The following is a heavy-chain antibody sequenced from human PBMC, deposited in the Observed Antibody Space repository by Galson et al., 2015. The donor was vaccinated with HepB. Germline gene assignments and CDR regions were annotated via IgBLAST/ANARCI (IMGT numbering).Heavy chain of an antibody. CDR3: ARGGYCSGGDCYSTGGHY. CDR1: GFTFNSYW. D-gene: IGHD2-15*01. V-gene: IGHV3-74*01. J-gene: IGHJ4*02. CDR2: IKSDGSST. Sequence: SLRLSCAASGFTFNSYWMHWIRQAPGKGLVWVSCIKSDGSSTTYADSVKGRFTISRDNAMNTLYLQMNSLRAEDTAVYFCARGGYCSGGDCYSTGGHYWGQGALVTVSS.